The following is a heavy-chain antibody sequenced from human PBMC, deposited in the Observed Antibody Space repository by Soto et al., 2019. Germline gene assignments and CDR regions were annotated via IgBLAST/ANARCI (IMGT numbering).Heavy chain of an antibody. D-gene: IGHD2-2*01. V-gene: IGHV3-23*01. CDR1: GFSFNNYA. J-gene: IGHJ4*02. CDR2: ISDRGST. Sequence: VHLLESGGGLVQPGGSLRLSCAASGFSFNNYAMNWVRQAPGQGLEWVSTISDRGSTYYADSVKGRFTISRDNSKNTLYLQMKSLRAEDTAVYFCAKDVGGHYCTPTSCLYFFHSWGRGTLVTVSS. CDR3: AKDVGGHYCTPTSCLYFFHS.